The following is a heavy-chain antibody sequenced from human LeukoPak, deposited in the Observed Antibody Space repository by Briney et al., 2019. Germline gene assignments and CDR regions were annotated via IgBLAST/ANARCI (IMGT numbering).Heavy chain of an antibody. CDR3: ARYFGSGSYLDY. CDR2: INTGNGQT. J-gene: IGHJ4*02. CDR1: GYTFIKFA. Sequence: ASVKVSCKTSGYTFIKFAIHWVRQAPGQRLEWMGWINTGNGQTKYSENFEGRVTMTRDTSTSTIYVEVRSLTSEDTGLYYCARYFGSGSYLDYWGQGTLLTVSS. V-gene: IGHV1-3*04. D-gene: IGHD3-10*01.